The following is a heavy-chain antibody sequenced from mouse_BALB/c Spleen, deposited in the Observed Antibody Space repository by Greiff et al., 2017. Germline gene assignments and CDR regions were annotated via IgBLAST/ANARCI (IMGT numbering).Heavy chain of an antibody. CDR2: IRLKSNNYAT. CDR1: GFTFSNYW. V-gene: IGHV6-6*02. J-gene: IGHJ1*01. CDR3: TSTTVHWYFDV. D-gene: IGHD1-1*01. Sequence: DVKLVESGGGLVQPGGSMKLSCVASGFTFSNYWMNWVRQSPEKGLEWVAEIRLKSNNYATHYAESVKGRFTISRDDSKSSVYLQMNNLRAEDTGIYYCTSTTVHWYFDVWGAGTTVTVSS.